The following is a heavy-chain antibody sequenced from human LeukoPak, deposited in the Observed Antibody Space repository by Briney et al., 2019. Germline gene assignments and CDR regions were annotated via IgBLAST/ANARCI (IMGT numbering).Heavy chain of an antibody. V-gene: IGHV4-61*05. CDR2: IYYSGST. D-gene: IGHD3-22*01. Sequence: SETLSLTCSVSGGSITSSSYYWGWIRQPPGKGLEWIGYIYYSGSTNYNPSLKSRVTISVDTSKNQFSLKLSSVTAADTAVYYCARGVIGGYFDYWGQGTLVTVSS. CDR1: GGSITSSSYY. J-gene: IGHJ4*02. CDR3: ARGVIGGYFDY.